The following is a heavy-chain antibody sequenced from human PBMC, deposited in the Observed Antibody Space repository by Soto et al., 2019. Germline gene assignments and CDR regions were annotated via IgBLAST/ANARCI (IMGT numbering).Heavy chain of an antibody. CDR2: IDPSDSYT. Sequence: PGESLKISCNGSGYSFTSYWISWVRRMPGKGLEWMGRIDPSDSYTNYSPSFQGHVTISADKSISTAYLQWSSLKASDTAMYYCARQARYYYDSTLDAFDIWGQGTMVTVS. D-gene: IGHD3-22*01. CDR3: ARQARYYYDSTLDAFDI. CDR1: GYSFTSYW. J-gene: IGHJ3*02. V-gene: IGHV5-10-1*01.